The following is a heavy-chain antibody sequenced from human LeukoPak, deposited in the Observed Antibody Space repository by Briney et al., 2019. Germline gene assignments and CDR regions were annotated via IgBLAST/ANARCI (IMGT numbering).Heavy chain of an antibody. CDR2: ISGSGGST. V-gene: IGHV3-23*01. CDR3: AKPMATTRPIFDY. J-gene: IGHJ4*02. D-gene: IGHD5-24*01. Sequence: PGGFLRLSCAASGFTFSTYSMNWVRQAPGKGLEWVSAISGSGGSTYYADSVKGRFTISRDNSKNTLYLQMNSLRAEDTAVYYCAKPMATTRPIFDYWGQGTLVTVSS. CDR1: GFTFSTYS.